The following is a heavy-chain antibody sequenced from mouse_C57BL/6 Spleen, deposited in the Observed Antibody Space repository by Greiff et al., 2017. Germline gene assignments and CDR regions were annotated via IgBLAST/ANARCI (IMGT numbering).Heavy chain of an antibody. D-gene: IGHD2-1*01. V-gene: IGHV2-2*01. J-gene: IGHJ3*01. CDR1: GFSLTSYG. Sequence: VQLVESGPGLVQPSQSLSITCTVSGFSLTSYGVHWVRQSPGKGLEWLGVIWSCGSTDYNEAFISRLSISKDNSKSQVFFQMNSLQAVDTSIYYCAITIYYAFAYWGQGTLVTVAA. CDR3: AITIYYAFAY. CDR2: IWSCGST.